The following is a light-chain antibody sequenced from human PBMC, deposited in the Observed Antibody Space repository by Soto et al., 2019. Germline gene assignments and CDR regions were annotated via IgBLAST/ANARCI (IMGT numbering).Light chain of an antibody. CDR3: QQLNSYP. Sequence: EIVMTQSPATLSVSPGERATLSCRASQSVSSNLAWYQQKPGQAPRLLIYGASTRATGIPARFSGSGSGTDFTLTISSLQPEDFATYYCQQLNSYPFGGGTKVDIK. J-gene: IGKJ4*01. CDR1: QSVSSN. V-gene: IGKV3-15*01. CDR2: GAS.